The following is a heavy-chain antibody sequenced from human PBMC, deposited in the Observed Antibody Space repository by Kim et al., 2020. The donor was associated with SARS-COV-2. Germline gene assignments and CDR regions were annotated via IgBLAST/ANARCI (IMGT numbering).Heavy chain of an antibody. J-gene: IGHJ4*02. V-gene: IGHV3-30*03. CDR1: GFSFGGYD. D-gene: IGHD6-13*01. Sequence: GGSLRLSCETSGFSFGGYDMHWVRQAPGKGPEWVAEISFDGKKSQYVESVRGRFTISRDKSKSTLYLQLNSLRPEDTAVYYCVRELSHSSTYFGYWGQGTLVSVPS. CDR3: VRELSHSSTYFGY. CDR2: ISFDGKKS.